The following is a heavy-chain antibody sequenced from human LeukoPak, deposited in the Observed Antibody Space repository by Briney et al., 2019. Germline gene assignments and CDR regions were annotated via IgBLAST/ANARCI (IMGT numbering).Heavy chain of an antibody. CDR1: GFTFSSYW. D-gene: IGHD3-3*01. V-gene: IGHV3-7*01. Sequence: GGSLRLSCAASGFTFSSYWMSWVRQAPGKGLEWVANIKQDGSEKYYVDSVKGRFTISRDNAKNSLYLQMDSLRAEDTAVYYCARDPTIFGVVIVPDYWGQGTLVTVSS. J-gene: IGHJ4*02. CDR2: IKQDGSEK. CDR3: ARDPTIFGVVIVPDY.